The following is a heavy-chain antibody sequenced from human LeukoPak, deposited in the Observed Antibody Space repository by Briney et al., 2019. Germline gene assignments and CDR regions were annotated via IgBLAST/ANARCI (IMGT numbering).Heavy chain of an antibody. CDR2: IIPIFGTA. J-gene: IGHJ5*02. CDR1: GGTFSSYA. V-gene: IGHV1-69*05. D-gene: IGHD6-19*01. Sequence: PGASVKVSCKASGGTFSSYAISWVRQAPGQGLEWMGGIIPIFGTANYAQKLQGRVTMTTDTSTSTAYMELRSLRPDDTAVYYCARSAVAGHNWFDPWGQGTLVTVSS. CDR3: ARSAVAGHNWFDP.